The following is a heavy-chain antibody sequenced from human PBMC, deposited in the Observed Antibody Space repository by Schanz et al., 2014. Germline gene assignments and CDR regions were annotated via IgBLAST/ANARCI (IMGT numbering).Heavy chain of an antibody. D-gene: IGHD5-12*01. CDR1: GGTFSSYS. V-gene: IGHV1-69*04. CDR2: IIPILGIA. Sequence: QVQLVQSGAEVKKPGSSVKVSCKASGGTFSSYSISWVRQAPGQGLEWMGRIIPILGIANYAQKFQGRVTMTRDTSTSTVYMELSSLRSEDTAVYYCARDFSAYVGNYFDYWGQGTLVTVSS. J-gene: IGHJ4*02. CDR3: ARDFSAYVGNYFDY.